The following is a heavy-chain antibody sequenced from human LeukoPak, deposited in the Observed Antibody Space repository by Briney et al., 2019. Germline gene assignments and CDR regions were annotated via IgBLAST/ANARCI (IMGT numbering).Heavy chain of an antibody. J-gene: IGHJ4*02. V-gene: IGHV1-2*06. CDR2: INPNSGGT. Sequence: ASVKVSCKASGYTFTGYYMHWVRQAPGQGLEWMGRINPNSGGTNYAQKFQGRVTMTRDTSISTAYIELSRLRSDDTAVYYCARDGRGRIAAAGTSDYWGQGTLVTVSS. D-gene: IGHD6-13*01. CDR1: GYTFTGYY. CDR3: ARDGRGRIAAAGTSDY.